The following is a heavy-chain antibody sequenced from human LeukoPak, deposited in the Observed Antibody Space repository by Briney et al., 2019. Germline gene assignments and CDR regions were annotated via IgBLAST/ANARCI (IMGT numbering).Heavy chain of an antibody. Sequence: PGGSLRLSCAASGFTFRDYFMSWIRQAPEKGLEWVAYTNTAGNTIYYADSMKGRFTISRDNAKNSLYLQMNTLRAEDTAVYYCARATYDSSAVDAFDIWGQGTMVTVSP. D-gene: IGHD3-22*01. V-gene: IGHV3-11*01. CDR3: ARATYDSSAVDAFDI. CDR1: GFTFRDYF. CDR2: TNTAGNTI. J-gene: IGHJ3*02.